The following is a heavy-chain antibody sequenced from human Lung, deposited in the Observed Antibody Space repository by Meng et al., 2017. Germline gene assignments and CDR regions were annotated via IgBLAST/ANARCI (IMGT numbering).Heavy chain of an antibody. CDR3: ARGQKGYFDL. V-gene: IGHV4-30-4*01. CDR2: IYNSGST. CDR1: GGSISSSNYY. Sequence: QLDLKDAGPGLVKPSQTLPLTCTVSGGSISSSNYYWSWIRQPPGKGLEWSGHIYNSGSTYYNPSLKSRITISVDTSKIQCSLKLSCVSAAVTAVYYCARGQKGYFDLWRGGTLVTVSS. J-gene: IGHJ2*01.